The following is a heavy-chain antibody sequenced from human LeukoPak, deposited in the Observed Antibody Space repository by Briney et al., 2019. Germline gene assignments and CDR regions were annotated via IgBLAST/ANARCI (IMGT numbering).Heavy chain of an antibody. Sequence: SETLSLTCAVYGGSFSGYYWSWSRQPPGMGLEWIGEINHSGSTNYNPSLKSRVTISVDTSKNQFSLKLSSVTAADTAVYYCGGSKGYFDYWGQGTLFTVSS. CDR3: GGSKGYFDY. CDR2: INHSGST. D-gene: IGHD2-15*01. CDR1: GGSFSGYY. V-gene: IGHV4-34*01. J-gene: IGHJ4*02.